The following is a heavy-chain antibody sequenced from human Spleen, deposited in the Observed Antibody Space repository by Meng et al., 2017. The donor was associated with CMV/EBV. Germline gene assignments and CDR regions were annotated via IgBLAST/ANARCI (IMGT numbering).Heavy chain of an antibody. J-gene: IGHJ4*02. Sequence: GSLRLSCTVYGESFSLFHWNWIRQPPGQGLEWIGDINHSGTTNYNPPLKSRVSISVDTSKNQFSLRLSSVTAADTAVYYCARVGPYSSSHAPFDYWGQGTLVTVSS. V-gene: IGHV4-34*01. D-gene: IGHD6-6*01. CDR1: GESFSLFH. CDR2: INHSGTT. CDR3: ARVGPYSSSHAPFDY.